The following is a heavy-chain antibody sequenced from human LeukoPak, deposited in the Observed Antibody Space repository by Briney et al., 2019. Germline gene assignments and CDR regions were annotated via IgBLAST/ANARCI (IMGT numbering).Heavy chain of an antibody. Sequence: GGSLRLSCAASGFTFSNDWMSWVRQAPGKGLEWMASIKGDGSDKYYVDSVKGQFTISRDNAKNSMYLQMNSLRAEDTAVYYCARDPETKRGRDGLDYWGPGTLVIVSS. CDR2: IKGDGSDK. D-gene: IGHD1-14*01. J-gene: IGHJ4*02. V-gene: IGHV3-7*01. CDR3: ARDPETKRGRDGLDY. CDR1: GFTFSNDW.